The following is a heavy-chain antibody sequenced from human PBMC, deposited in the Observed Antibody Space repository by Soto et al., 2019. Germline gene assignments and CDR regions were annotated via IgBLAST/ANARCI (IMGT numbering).Heavy chain of an antibody. CDR2: IYYSGST. V-gene: IGHV4-59*01. J-gene: IGHJ5*02. Sequence: QVQLQESGPGLVKPSETLSLTCTVSGGSISSYYWSWIRQPPGKGLEWIGYIYYSGSTNYNPSLKSRVTISVDTSKNQFSLKLSSVTAADTAVYYCARARRVDYGDYVGGDWFDPWGQGTLVTVSS. D-gene: IGHD4-17*01. CDR1: GGSISSYY. CDR3: ARARRVDYGDYVGGDWFDP.